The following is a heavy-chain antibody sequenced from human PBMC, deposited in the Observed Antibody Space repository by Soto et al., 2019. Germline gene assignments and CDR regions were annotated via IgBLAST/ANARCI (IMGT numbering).Heavy chain of an antibody. Sequence: QVQLVQSGAEVKKPGSSVKVSCKASGGTFSSSAIGWVRQAPGQGLEWMGGIIPIFGTANYAQKFQGRVTITAYESTSTAYMELSSLRSEDTAVYYCARRSPRGGYNRDWGQGTLVTVSS. CDR2: IIPIFGTA. V-gene: IGHV1-69*12. J-gene: IGHJ4*02. CDR1: GGTFSSSA. D-gene: IGHD3-10*01. CDR3: ARRSPRGGYNRD.